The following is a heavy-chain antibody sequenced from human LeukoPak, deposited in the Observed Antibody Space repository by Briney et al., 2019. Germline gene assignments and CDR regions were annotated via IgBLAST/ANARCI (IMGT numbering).Heavy chain of an antibody. CDR2: ISSNGRNT. Sequence: PGGSLRLSCAASGFTFSSVALHWVRQAPGKGLEYVSAISSNGRNTYYANSVKGRFTISRDNSKNTLYLQMGSLRAEDMAVYYCAREDYGSGSYPLDYWGQGTLVTVSS. CDR3: AREDYGSGSYPLDY. D-gene: IGHD3-10*01. V-gene: IGHV3-64*01. J-gene: IGHJ4*02. CDR1: GFTFSSVA.